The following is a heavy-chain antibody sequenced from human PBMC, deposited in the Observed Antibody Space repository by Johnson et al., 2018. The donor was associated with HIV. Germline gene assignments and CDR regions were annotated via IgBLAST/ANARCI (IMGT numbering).Heavy chain of an antibody. V-gene: IGHV3-30*18. D-gene: IGHD2-15*01. Sequence: QMLLVESGGGVVQPGRSLRLSCAASGFTFDDYAMHWVRQAPGKGLEWVAVISYDGSNKYYADSVKGRFTISRDNSKNTLYLQMNSLRAEDTAVEYCAQGDCSGGSSYSLTDAFDIGGQGTMVTVSS. CDR1: GFTFDDYA. J-gene: IGHJ3*02. CDR2: ISYDGSNK. CDR3: AQGDCSGGSSYSLTDAFDI.